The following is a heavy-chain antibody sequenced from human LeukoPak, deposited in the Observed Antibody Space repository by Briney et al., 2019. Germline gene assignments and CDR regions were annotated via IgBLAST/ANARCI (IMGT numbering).Heavy chain of an antibody. D-gene: IGHD6-13*01. J-gene: IGHJ5*02. CDR1: GGSISSGDYY. Sequence: SETLSLTCTVSGGSISSGDYYWSWIRQPPGKGLEWIGYIYYSGSTYYNPSLKSRVTISVDTSKNQFSLKLSSVTAADTAVYYCARDKGIAAADNWFDPWGQGTLVTVSS. CDR3: ARDKGIAAADNWFDP. V-gene: IGHV4-30-4*01. CDR2: IYYSGST.